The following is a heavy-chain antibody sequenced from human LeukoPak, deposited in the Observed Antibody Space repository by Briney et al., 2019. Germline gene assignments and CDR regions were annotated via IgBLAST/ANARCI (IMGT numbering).Heavy chain of an antibody. J-gene: IGHJ3*02. Sequence: PSETLSLTCNVSGGSISSSLYNWAWIPRPPGKGLEWIVTIYDSGNSYYNPSLKSRVAISVDTSKNQLSLKLNSVTAADTAVYYCARRGGSGRSFDIWGQGTMVTVSS. V-gene: IGHV4-39*01. D-gene: IGHD3-10*01. CDR2: IYDSGNS. CDR1: GGSISSSLYN. CDR3: ARRGGSGRSFDI.